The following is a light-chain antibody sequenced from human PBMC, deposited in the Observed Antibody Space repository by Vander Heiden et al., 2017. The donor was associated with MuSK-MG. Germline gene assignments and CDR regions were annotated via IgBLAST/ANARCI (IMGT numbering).Light chain of an antibody. V-gene: IGKV3-11*01. CDR3: QQRSNWPPYT. CDR1: QSVSSY. CDR2: DAS. Sequence: VLTQSPATLSLSPGERATLSCRASQSVSSYLAWYQQKPGQAPRLLIYDASNRATGIPARFSGSGSGTDFTLTISSLEPEDFAVYYCQQRSNWPPYTFGQGTKLEIK. J-gene: IGKJ2*01.